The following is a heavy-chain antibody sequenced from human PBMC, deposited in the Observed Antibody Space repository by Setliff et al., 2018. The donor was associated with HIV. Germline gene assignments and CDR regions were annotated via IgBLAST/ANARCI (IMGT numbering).Heavy chain of an antibody. J-gene: IGHJ4*02. CDR1: GGSISSHY. Sequence: SETLSLTCTVSGGSISSHYWSWIRQPPGKGLDWIGNIYYSGYTNYNPSLKSRVTISVDTSKNQFSLKLSSVTAADTAVYYRARGLLGAYFDYWGQGTLVTVSS. CDR2: IYYSGYT. D-gene: IGHD2-15*01. CDR3: ARGLLGAYFDY. V-gene: IGHV4-59*11.